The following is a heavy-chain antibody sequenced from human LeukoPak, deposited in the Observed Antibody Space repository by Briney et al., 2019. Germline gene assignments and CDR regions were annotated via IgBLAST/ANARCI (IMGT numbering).Heavy chain of an antibody. CDR1: GFIFSNYG. CDR2: IWYDGGK. J-gene: IGHJ3*02. Sequence: GRSLRVSCAASGFIFSNYGMHWVRQAPGKGLEWVAVIWYDGGKYYADSVKGRFTISRDNSQNTVYLQMNSLRAEDTAVYYCARGIRNTDTFDIWGQGTMVTVSS. CDR3: ARGIRNTDTFDI. V-gene: IGHV3-33*01.